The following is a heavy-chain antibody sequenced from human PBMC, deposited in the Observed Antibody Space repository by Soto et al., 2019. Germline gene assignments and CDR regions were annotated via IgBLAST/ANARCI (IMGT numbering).Heavy chain of an antibody. D-gene: IGHD3-22*01. CDR3: ARDSLGYYYDSSGFLY. Sequence: QPGGSLRLSCAASGFTFSSYWMSWVRQAPGKGLEWVANIKQDGSEKYYVDSVKGRFTISRDNAKNSLYLQMNSLRAEDTAVYYCARDSLGYYYDSSGFLYWGQGTLVTVSS. V-gene: IGHV3-7*03. CDR1: GFTFSSYW. CDR2: IKQDGSEK. J-gene: IGHJ4*02.